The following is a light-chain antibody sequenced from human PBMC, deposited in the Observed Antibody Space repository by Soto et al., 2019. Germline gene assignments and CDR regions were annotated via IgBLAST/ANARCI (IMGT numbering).Light chain of an antibody. CDR2: DVS. CDR1: SSEVGGYNY. J-gene: IGLJ2*01. Sequence: QSALTPPASVSGSPGQSITISCTGTSSEVGGYNYVSWYQQHPGKAPKLMIYDVSNRPSGVSNRFSGSKSGNTASLTISGLQAEDEADYYCSAYTSSSNLVVFGGGTQLTVL. CDR3: SAYTSSSNLVV. V-gene: IGLV2-14*01.